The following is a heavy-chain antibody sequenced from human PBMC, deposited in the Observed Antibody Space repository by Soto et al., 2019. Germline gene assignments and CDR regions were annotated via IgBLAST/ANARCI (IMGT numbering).Heavy chain of an antibody. CDR1: GFTFNNYP. D-gene: IGHD3-16*01. V-gene: IGHV3-64D*06. CDR2: ISSNGGST. CDR3: VKDLLGNDY. J-gene: IGHJ4*02. Sequence: PGGSLKISCSASGFTFNNYPMHWVRQAPGKGLEFVSAISSNGGSTYYADSVKGRFTISRDNSKNTLYLQMSSLRAEDTAVYYCVKDLLGNDYWGQGTLVTVSS.